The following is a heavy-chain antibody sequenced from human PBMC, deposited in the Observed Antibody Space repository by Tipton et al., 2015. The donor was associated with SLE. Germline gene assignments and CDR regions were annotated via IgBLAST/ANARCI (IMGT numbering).Heavy chain of an antibody. CDR1: GGSISSSSYY. J-gene: IGHJ3*02. Sequence: LRLSCTVSGGSISSSSYYWSWIRQPPGKGLEWIGYNYYSGSTNYNPSLKSRVTISVDTSKNQFSLKLSSVTAADTAVYYCARRGGDAFDIWGQGTMVTVSS. D-gene: IGHD6-25*01. CDR2: NYYSGST. CDR3: ARRGGDAFDI. V-gene: IGHV4-61*01.